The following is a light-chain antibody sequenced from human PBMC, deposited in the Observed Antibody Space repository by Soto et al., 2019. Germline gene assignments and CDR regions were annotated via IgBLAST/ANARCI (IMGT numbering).Light chain of an antibody. Sequence: QSALTQPASVSGSPGQSITISCTGTSSDVGGYNYVSWYQQHSGKAPKLIIYDVSNRPSGVSNRFSASKSDTTASLTISGLQAEDEADYYCSSYTSSSTVVFGGGPSSPS. CDR3: SSYTSSSTVV. CDR1: SSDVGGYNY. V-gene: IGLV2-14*01. CDR2: DVS. J-gene: IGLJ2*01.